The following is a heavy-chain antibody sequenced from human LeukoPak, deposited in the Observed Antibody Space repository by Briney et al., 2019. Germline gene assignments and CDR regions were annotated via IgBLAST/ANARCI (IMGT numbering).Heavy chain of an antibody. V-gene: IGHV4-61*10. Sequence: SETLSLTCNVSGESISSGPTYWSWIRQSAGRGLEWIGYIYYSGSTNYNPSLKSRVTISVDTSKNQFSLKLSSVTAADTAVYYCARDREGMVGEFDYWGQGTLVTVSS. D-gene: IGHD1-26*01. CDR3: ARDREGMVGEFDY. J-gene: IGHJ4*02. CDR2: IYYSGST. CDR1: GESISSGPTY.